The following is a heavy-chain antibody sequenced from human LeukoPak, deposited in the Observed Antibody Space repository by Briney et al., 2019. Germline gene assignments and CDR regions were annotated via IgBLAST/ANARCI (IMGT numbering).Heavy chain of an antibody. CDR3: ARGDRGYNYGPFDC. J-gene: IGHJ4*02. CDR1: SDSISSYY. Sequence: SETLSLTCTVSSDSISSYYWSWIRQPPGKGLEWIGYIYYSGSTNYSPSLKSRVTISLDTSKNQFSLKLSSVTAADTAVYYCARGDRGYNYGPFDCWGQGTLVTVSS. V-gene: IGHV4-59*01. CDR2: IYYSGST. D-gene: IGHD5-18*01.